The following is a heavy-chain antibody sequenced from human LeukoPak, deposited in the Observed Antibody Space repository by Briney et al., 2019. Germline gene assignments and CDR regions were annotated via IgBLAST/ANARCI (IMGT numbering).Heavy chain of an antibody. CDR2: IYTSGST. Sequence: SETLSLTCTVSGGSISSYYWSWIRQPAGKGLEWIGRIYTSGSTYYNPSLKSRVTMPVDTSKNQFSLKLSSVTAADTAVYYCAREIGVPFGVVIIGYMDVWGKGTTVTVSS. V-gene: IGHV4-4*07. D-gene: IGHD3-3*01. CDR1: GGSISSYY. J-gene: IGHJ6*03. CDR3: AREIGVPFGVVIIGYMDV.